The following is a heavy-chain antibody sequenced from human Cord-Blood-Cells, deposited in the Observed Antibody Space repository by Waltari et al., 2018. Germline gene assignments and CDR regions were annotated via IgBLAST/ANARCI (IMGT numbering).Heavy chain of an antibody. V-gene: IGHV3-21*01. D-gene: IGHD3-16*01. CDR3: AREQGGYYFDY. J-gene: IGHJ4*02. Sequence: EVQLVESGGGLVKPGGSLRLSCAASGFPFSSYSMHWGRQAPGKGLEWVSSISSSSSYIYYADSVKGRFTISRDNAKNSLYLQMNSLRAEDTAVYYCAREQGGYYFDYWGQGTLVTVSS. CDR2: ISSSSSYI. CDR1: GFPFSSYS.